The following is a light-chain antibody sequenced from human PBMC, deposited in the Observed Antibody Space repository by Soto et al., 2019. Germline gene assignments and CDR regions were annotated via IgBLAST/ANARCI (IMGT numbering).Light chain of an antibody. CDR3: SSYIFGDTPWV. Sequence: QSVLTQPASVSGSPGQSITISCTGTSSDIGSYNYVSWYQQPPGKAPKLMIYDVSNRPSGVSNRFFGSKSGNTASLTISGLQAEDEADYYCSSYIFGDTPWVFGGGTKLTVL. J-gene: IGLJ3*02. CDR2: DVS. V-gene: IGLV2-14*03. CDR1: SSDIGSYNY.